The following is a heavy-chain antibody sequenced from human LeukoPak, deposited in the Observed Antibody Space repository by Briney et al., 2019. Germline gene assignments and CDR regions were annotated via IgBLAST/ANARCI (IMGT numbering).Heavy chain of an antibody. CDR1: GFSLTTSGVC. CDR3: SRTPQDCSAVSCYSSLGY. CDR2: IDWDDDK. Sequence: RESGPALVKPTQTLTLTCTFSGFSLTTSGVCVSWIRQPPGKALEWLARIDWDDDKYYSTSLKTRLTISKDTSKNQVVLTMTNMDPVDTATYYCSRTPQDCSAVSCYSSLGYWGQGTLVTVSS. J-gene: IGHJ4*02. D-gene: IGHD2-15*01. V-gene: IGHV2-70*11.